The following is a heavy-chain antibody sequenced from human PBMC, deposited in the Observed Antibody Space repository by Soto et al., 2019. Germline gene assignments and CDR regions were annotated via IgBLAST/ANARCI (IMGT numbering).Heavy chain of an antibody. CDR3: ARDHGYSSSWYGMDV. J-gene: IGHJ6*02. CDR2: ISAYNGNT. V-gene: IGHV1-18*04. D-gene: IGHD6-13*01. Sequence: ASVKVSCKASGYTFTSYGISWVRQAPGQGLEWMGWISAYNGNTNFAQKLQGRVTMTTDTSTSTAYMELRSLRSDDTAVYYCARDHGYSSSWYGMDVWGQGTTVTVSS. CDR1: GYTFTSYG.